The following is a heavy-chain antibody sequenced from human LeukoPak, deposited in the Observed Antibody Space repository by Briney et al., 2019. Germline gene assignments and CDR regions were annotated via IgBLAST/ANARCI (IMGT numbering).Heavy chain of an antibody. CDR3: AKKRGYSGYGFDY. V-gene: IGHV1-8*02. CDR2: MNPNSGNT. CDR1: GYTFTGYY. Sequence: ASVKVSCKASGYTFTGYYMHWVRQATGQGLEWMGWMNPNSGNTGYAQKFQGRVTMTRNTSISTAYMELSSLRSEDTAVYYCAKKRGYSGYGFDYWGQGTLVTVSS. D-gene: IGHD5-12*01. J-gene: IGHJ4*02.